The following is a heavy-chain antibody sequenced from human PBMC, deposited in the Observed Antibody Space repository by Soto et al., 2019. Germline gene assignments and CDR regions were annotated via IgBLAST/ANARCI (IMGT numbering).Heavy chain of an antibody. CDR2: ISWNSGSI. D-gene: IGHD7-27*01. J-gene: IGHJ3*02. CDR1: GFTFDDYA. CDR3: AKETGGAFDI. Sequence: EVQLVESGGGLVQPGRSLRLSCAASGFTFDDYAMHWVRQAPGKGLEWVSGISWNSGSIGYADSVKGRFTISRDNAKNSLYLQMNSLRAEDTALYYCAKETGGAFDIWGQGTMVTVSS. V-gene: IGHV3-9*01.